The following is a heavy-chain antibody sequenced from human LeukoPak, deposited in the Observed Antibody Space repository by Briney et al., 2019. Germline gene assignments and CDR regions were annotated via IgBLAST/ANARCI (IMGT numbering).Heavy chain of an antibody. V-gene: IGHV4-59*08. D-gene: IGHD5-24*01. Sequence: PSETLSLTCTVSGGSISSYYWSWIRQPPGKGLEWFGYLYHSGTTNYNPSLKSRVTISVDTSKNEFSLKLTSVTAADTAVYYCARLGYNDYVARYFDLWGRGTLVTVSS. CDR1: GGSISSYY. CDR3: ARLGYNDYVARYFDL. J-gene: IGHJ2*01. CDR2: LYHSGTT.